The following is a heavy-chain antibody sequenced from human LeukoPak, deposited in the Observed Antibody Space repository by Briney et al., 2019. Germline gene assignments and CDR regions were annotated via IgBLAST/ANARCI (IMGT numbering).Heavy chain of an antibody. V-gene: IGHV3-30*03. Sequence: PGRSLRLSCTASGFTFTTYGMHWVRQAPGKGLEWVALISSHGGTIQYYADSVKGRFIISRDNSKNTLYLQMNSLRAEDTAVYYCARDRCSGGSCYGYYYGMDVWGQGTTVTVSS. CDR2: ISSHGGTIQ. D-gene: IGHD2-15*01. CDR1: GFTFTTYG. CDR3: ARDRCSGGSCYGYYYGMDV. J-gene: IGHJ6*02.